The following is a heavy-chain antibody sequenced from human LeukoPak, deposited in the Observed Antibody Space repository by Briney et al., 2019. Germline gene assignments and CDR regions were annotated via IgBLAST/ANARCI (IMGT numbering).Heavy chain of an antibody. J-gene: IGHJ4*02. D-gene: IGHD6-13*01. CDR3: ARASSWYPRDYFDY. CDR1: GYTFTGYY. Sequence: ASVKVSCKASGYTFTGYYMHWVRQAPGQGLEWMGWINPNSGGTNYAQKFQGWVTMTRDTSISTAYMELSRLRSDDTAVYYCARASSWYPRDYFDYWGQGTLVTVSS. V-gene: IGHV1-2*04. CDR2: INPNSGGT.